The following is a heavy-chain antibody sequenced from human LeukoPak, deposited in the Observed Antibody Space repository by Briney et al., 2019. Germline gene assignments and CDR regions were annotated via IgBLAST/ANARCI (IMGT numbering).Heavy chain of an antibody. CDR2: ISPSGGST. CDR1: GDTFTSYS. V-gene: IGHV1-46*01. D-gene: IGHD3-16*01. CDR3: ARDQAPRMITFGGPRRWFDP. J-gene: IGHJ5*02. Sequence: GASVKVSCKASGDTFTSYSIHWVRQAPGQGLEWMGMISPSGGSTSYAQKFQGRVTMTRDTSTSTVYMELSSLRSDDTAVYYCARDQAPRMITFGGPRRWFDPWGQGTLVTVSS.